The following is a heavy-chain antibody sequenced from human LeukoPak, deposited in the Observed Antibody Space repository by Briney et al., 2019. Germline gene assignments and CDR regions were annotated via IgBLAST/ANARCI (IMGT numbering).Heavy chain of an antibody. D-gene: IGHD3-3*01. CDR2: IYYSGST. Sequence: SETLSLTCTVSGGSISSYYWSWIRQPPGKGLKWIGYIYYSGSTNYNPSLKSRVTISVDTSKNQFSLKLSSVTAADTAVYYCARDAYYDFPYYYYGMDVWGQGTTVTVPS. CDR3: ARDAYYDFPYYYYGMDV. J-gene: IGHJ6*02. V-gene: IGHV4-59*01. CDR1: GGSISSYY.